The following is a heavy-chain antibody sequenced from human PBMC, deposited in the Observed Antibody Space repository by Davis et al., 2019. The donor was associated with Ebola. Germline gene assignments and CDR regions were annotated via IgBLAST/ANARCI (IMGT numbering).Heavy chain of an antibody. J-gene: IGHJ4*02. Sequence: ASVKVSCKTSGDDFNEYYIHWVRQAPGQGPEWMGWLNPNNGGTNYAQRFQGRVTMTRDTSISTAYMELSRLRSDDTAVYYCARDLAVAGFDYWGQGTLVTVSS. V-gene: IGHV1-2*02. CDR2: LNPNNGGT. D-gene: IGHD6-19*01. CDR3: ARDLAVAGFDY. CDR1: GDDFNEYY.